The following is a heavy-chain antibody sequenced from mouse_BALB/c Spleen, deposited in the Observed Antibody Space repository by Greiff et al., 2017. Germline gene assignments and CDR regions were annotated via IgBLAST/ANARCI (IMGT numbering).Heavy chain of an antibody. Sequence: VQLQESGPGLVAPSQSLSITCTVSGFSLTSYGVHWVRQPPGKGLEWLGLIWAGGSTNYNSALMSRLSISKDNSKSQVFLKMNSLQTDDTAMYYCARDNYGYSYAMGYWGQGTSVTVSS. CDR2: IWAGGST. CDR3: ARDNYGYSYAMGY. CDR1: GFSLTSYG. J-gene: IGHJ4*01. D-gene: IGHD1-2*01. V-gene: IGHV2-9*02.